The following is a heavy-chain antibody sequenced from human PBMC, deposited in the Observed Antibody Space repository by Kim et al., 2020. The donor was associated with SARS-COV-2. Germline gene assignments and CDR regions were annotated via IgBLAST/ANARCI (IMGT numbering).Heavy chain of an antibody. V-gene: IGHV3-48*03. D-gene: IGHD3-9*01. Sequence: GGSLRLSCAASGFSFTTYRMNWVRQAPGKGLEWVSYISASGSTIHYADSVRGRFTISRDNAKSSLYLQMSSLRAEDTAIYYCARDLGLTGWGQGALVTVS. CDR3: ARDLGLTG. CDR2: ISASGSTI. J-gene: IGHJ4*02. CDR1: GFSFTTYR.